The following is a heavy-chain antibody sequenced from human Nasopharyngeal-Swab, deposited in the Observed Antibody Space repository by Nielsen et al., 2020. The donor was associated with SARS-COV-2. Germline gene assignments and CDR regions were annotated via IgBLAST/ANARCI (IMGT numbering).Heavy chain of an antibody. V-gene: IGHV3-74*03. CDR3: AKVRGYCSSTSCSNDAFDI. CDR1: GFSFSTYW. D-gene: IGHD2-2*01. CDR2: LKTDGSDT. Sequence: GGSLRLSCAASGFSFSTYWMHWVRHTPGKGLVWVSRLKTDGSDTMYADSVKGRFTISRDNAKNTMYLQMNSLRAEDTALYYCAKVRGYCSSTSCSNDAFDIWGQGTMVTVSS. J-gene: IGHJ3*02.